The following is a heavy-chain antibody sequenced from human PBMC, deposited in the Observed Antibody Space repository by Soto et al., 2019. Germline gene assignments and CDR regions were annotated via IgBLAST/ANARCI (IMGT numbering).Heavy chain of an antibody. CDR3: ARHGDDLYLGLYV. Sequence: QVQLQESGPGLVKPSETLSLNCTVSGGSISSYYWSWIRQPPRKGLEWIGFIADTGSNSYSPSLKSRVTMSVDTSKKQVSLMLKSVTAEDTAVYYCARHGDDLYLGLYVWGQGTTVTVFS. J-gene: IGHJ6*02. CDR2: IADTGSN. V-gene: IGHV4-59*08. CDR1: GGSISSYY.